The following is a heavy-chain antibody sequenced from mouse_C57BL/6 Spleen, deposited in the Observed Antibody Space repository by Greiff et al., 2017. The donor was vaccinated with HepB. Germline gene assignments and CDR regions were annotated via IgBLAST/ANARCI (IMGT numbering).Heavy chain of an antibody. CDR3: ARSDYGSSYGAMDY. V-gene: IGHV1-26*01. D-gene: IGHD1-1*01. CDR2: INPNNGGT. J-gene: IGHJ4*01. CDR1: GYTFTDYY. Sequence: EVKLQQSGPELVKPGASVKISCKASGYTFTDYYMNWVKQSHGKSLEWIGDINPNNGGTSYNQKFKGKATLTVDKSSSTAYMELRSLTSEDSAVYYCARSDYGSSYGAMDYWGQGTSVTVSS.